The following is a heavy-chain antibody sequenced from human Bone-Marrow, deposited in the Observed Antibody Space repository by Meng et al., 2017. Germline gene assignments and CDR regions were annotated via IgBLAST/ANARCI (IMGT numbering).Heavy chain of an antibody. J-gene: IGHJ6*02. CDR3: ARQYQQLGTKRATTEGWDTGYGMDV. Sequence: GESLKISCAASGFTFSSYEMNWVRQAPGKGLEWVSYISSSGSTIYYADSVKGRFTISRDNAKNSLYLQMNSLRAEDTALYYCARQYQQLGTKRATTEGWDTGYGMDVWGQGTTVTGSS. D-gene: IGHD6-13*01. CDR1: GFTFSSYE. CDR2: ISSSGSTI. V-gene: IGHV3-48*03.